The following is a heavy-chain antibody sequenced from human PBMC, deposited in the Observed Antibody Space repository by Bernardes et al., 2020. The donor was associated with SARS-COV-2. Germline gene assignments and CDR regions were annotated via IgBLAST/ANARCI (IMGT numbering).Heavy chain of an antibody. V-gene: IGHV3-33*01. CDR3: ARGGGVGATTGLDY. CDR1: GFTFSSYG. D-gene: IGHD1-26*01. Sequence: GSLRLSCAASGFTFSSYGMHWVRQAPGKGLEWVAVIWYDGSNKYYADSVKGRFTISRDNSKNTLYLQMNSLRAEDTAVYYCARGGGVGATTGLDYWGQGTLVTVSS. CDR2: IWYDGSNK. J-gene: IGHJ4*02.